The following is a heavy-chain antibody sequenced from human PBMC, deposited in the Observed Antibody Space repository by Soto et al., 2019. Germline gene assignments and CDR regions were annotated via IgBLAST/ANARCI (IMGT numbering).Heavy chain of an antibody. V-gene: IGHV3-30*04. Sequence: AGSLRLSCAASGFTFSRHAIHWVRLTPGRGLEWVLAISRHGSYMYYTDSVNGRFTVSRDNSKTTVIVRMNRLIPDDTALYFCARTRNGGVADSFDSWGQGTRVTVSS. D-gene: IGHD3-3*01. CDR1: GFTFSRHA. CDR3: ARTRNGGVADSFDS. CDR2: ISRHGSYM. J-gene: IGHJ5*01.